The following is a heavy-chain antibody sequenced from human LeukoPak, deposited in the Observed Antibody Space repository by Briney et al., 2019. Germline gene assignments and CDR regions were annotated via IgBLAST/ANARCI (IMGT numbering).Heavy chain of an antibody. Sequence: GASVKVSCKASGGTFSSYAISWVRQAPGQGLEWMGGIIPIFGTANYAQKFQGRVTITADESTSTAYMELSSLRSEDTAVYYCARAGWYNGATRHYYYGMDVWGQGTTVTVSS. CDR2: IIPIFGTA. CDR3: ARAGWYNGATRHYYYGMDV. CDR1: GGTFSSYA. D-gene: IGHD1-14*01. V-gene: IGHV1-69*13. J-gene: IGHJ6*02.